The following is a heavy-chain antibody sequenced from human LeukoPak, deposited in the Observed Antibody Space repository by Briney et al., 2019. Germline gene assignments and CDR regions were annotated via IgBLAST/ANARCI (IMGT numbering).Heavy chain of an antibody. V-gene: IGHV4-34*01. Sequence: SETLSLTCGVYGGSLTNHYWIWIRQPPGKGLEWIGEISHSGSTNYSPSLESRLTISVGTTKSQFFLKLSSVTAADTAVYYCARGPAAVHPWGQGTVVTVSS. CDR2: ISHSGST. D-gene: IGHD6-13*01. CDR3: ARGPAAVHP. CDR1: GGSLTNHY. J-gene: IGHJ5*02.